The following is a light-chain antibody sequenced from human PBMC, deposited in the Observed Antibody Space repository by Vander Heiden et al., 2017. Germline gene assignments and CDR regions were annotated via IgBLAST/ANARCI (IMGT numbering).Light chain of an antibody. CDR2: AAA. CDR3: QQSDSTPST. V-gene: IGKV1-39*01. Sequence: DIQMTQSPSSLSASVGDRVTITCRASQSISSYLNWYQQKPGKAPKLLIYAAASLQSGVPSRFSGSGSGTDFTFTISSLQPEDVATYYCQQSDSTPSTFGGGTKVEIK. CDR1: QSISSY. J-gene: IGKJ4*01.